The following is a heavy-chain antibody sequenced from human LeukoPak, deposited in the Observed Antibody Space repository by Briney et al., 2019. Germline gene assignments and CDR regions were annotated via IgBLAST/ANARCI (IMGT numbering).Heavy chain of an antibody. V-gene: IGHV3-21*01. Sequence: PGGSLRLSCAASGFTFSSYSMNWVRQAPGKGLEWVSSISSSSSYIYYADSVKGRFTISRDNAKNSLYLQMNSLRAEDTAVYYCYGSGSYYNNWFDPWGQRTLVTVSS. CDR3: YGSGSYYNNWFDP. CDR2: ISSSSSYI. J-gene: IGHJ5*02. CDR1: GFTFSSYS. D-gene: IGHD3-10*01.